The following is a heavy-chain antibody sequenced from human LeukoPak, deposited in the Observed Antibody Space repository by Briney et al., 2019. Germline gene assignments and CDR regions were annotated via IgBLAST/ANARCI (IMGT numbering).Heavy chain of an antibody. D-gene: IGHD2-15*01. J-gene: IGHJ5*01. CDR2: IGISSGNT. CDR1: GFPFIDYS. CDR3: ARGPGYCSGGSCYSWFDS. Sequence: GGSLRLSCTASGFPFIDYSMNWVRQAPGKGLEWISYIGISSGNTKYADSVKGRFTISADNAKNSLYLQMNSLRVEDTAIYYCARGPGYCSGGSCYSWFDSWGQGTLVTVSS. V-gene: IGHV3-48*04.